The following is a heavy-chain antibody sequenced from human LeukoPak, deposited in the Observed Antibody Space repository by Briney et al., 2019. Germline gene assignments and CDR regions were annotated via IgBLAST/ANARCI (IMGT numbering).Heavy chain of an antibody. J-gene: IGHJ3*02. CDR1: GVSITNYY. D-gene: IGHD1-14*01. CDR2: SHNSGET. V-gene: IGHV4-59*08. Sequence: PSETLSLTCTVSGVSITNYYWSWIRQSPGKGLEWIAYSHNSGETKYNPSLKSRITISVDTSKNEISLKLSSVTAADTAVYYCARQRGGTAAFDIWGQGTTVTVSA. CDR3: ARQRGGTAAFDI.